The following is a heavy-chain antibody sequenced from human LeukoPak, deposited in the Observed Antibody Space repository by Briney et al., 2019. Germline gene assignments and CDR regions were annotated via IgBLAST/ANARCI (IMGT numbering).Heavy chain of an antibody. J-gene: IGHJ6*02. Sequence: SETLSLTCTVSGDSISSYYWSWIRQPPGKGLEWIGYISYRGSTNYNPSLKSRLTISLDTSKNQFSVKLSSVTAADTAVYYCARQKICSSSGYYSTSYYHYGMDVWGQGTTVTVSS. CDR3: ARQKICSSSGYYSTSYYHYGMDV. CDR1: GDSISSYY. V-gene: IGHV4-59*08. CDR2: ISYRGST. D-gene: IGHD3-22*01.